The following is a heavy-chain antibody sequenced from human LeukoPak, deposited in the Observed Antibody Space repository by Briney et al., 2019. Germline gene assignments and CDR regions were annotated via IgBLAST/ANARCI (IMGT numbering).Heavy chain of an antibody. CDR3: AKDGDWNGDGPLYYFDY. CDR2: INSDGSST. CDR1: GFTFSSYW. J-gene: IGHJ4*02. V-gene: IGHV3-74*01. D-gene: IGHD1-1*01. Sequence: GGSLRLSCAASGFTFSSYWMHWVRQAPGKGLVWVSRINSDGSSTSYADSVKGRFTISRDNSKNTLYLQMNSLRAEDTAVYYCAKDGDWNGDGPLYYFDYWGQGTLVTVSS.